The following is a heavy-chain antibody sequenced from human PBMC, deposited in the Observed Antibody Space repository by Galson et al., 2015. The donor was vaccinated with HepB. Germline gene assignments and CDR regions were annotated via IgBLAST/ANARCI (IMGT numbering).Heavy chain of an antibody. CDR1: GFTFSNYA. V-gene: IGHV3-23*01. CDR2: ISGSGDNT. J-gene: IGHJ4*02. Sequence: SLSLSCAASGFTFSNYAMNWVRQAPGKGLEWVSAISGSGDNTYYADSVKGRFTISRDNSKNTLYLQMNSLRAEDTAVYYCAKDKDDSSGYYYGILDCWGQGALVTVSS. D-gene: IGHD3-22*01. CDR3: AKDKDDSSGYYYGILDC.